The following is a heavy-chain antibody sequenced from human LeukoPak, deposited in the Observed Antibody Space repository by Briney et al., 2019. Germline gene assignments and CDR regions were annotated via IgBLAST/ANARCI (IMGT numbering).Heavy chain of an antibody. CDR3: ARGGLGLLRYFDWSNWFDP. CDR2: INHSGST. Sequence: SETLSLTCTVSGYSISSGYYWGWIRQPPGKGLEWIGEINHSGSTNYNPSLKSRVTISVDTSKNQFSLKLSSVTAADTAVYYCARGGLGLLRYFDWSNWFDPWGQGTLVTVSS. V-gene: IGHV4-38-2*02. CDR1: GYSISSGYY. J-gene: IGHJ5*02. D-gene: IGHD3-9*01.